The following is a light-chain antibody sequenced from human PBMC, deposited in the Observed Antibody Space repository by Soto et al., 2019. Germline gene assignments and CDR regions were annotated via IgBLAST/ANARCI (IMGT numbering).Light chain of an antibody. V-gene: IGLV1-40*01. CDR3: QSYDNSLSGVV. CDR2: DND. J-gene: IGLJ2*01. CDR1: SSNIGAGFD. Sequence: QSALTQPPSVSGAPGQRIIISCTGSSSNIGAGFDVHWYQHLPGTAPKPLVYDNDNRPSGLPARFSDSRSGTSASLAITSLQADDEADYYCQSYDNSLSGVVFGGGTQLTVL.